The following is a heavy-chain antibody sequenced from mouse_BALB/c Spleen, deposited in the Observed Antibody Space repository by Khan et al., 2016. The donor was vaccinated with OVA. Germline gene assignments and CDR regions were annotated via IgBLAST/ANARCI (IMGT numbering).Heavy chain of an antibody. D-gene: IGHD2-13*01. CDR2: LDPENGNT. Sequence: VRLQQSGAELVRPGALVTLSCQASGFHIKDYYIHWVRQWPEQGLAWIGWLDPENGNTIYDPKFQGKAIITADTSSNPAYLQLSSLTSEATAVFYCPRSIGGDCDEGGQGTSLT. CDR1: GFHIKDYY. V-gene: IGHV14-1*02. J-gene: IGHJ2*03. CDR3: PRSIGGDCDE.